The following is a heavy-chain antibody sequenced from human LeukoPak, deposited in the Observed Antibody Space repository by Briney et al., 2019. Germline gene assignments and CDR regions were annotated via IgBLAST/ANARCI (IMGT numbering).Heavy chain of an antibody. J-gene: IGHJ4*02. Sequence: GASVTVSFTASGYTFTVYYMHWVRQAPGQGLEWMGWINPNSGGTNYAQKFQGRVTMTRDTSISTAYMELSRLRSDDTAVYYCASKSPPDYWGQGTLVTVSS. V-gene: IGHV1-2*02. CDR2: INPNSGGT. CDR3: ASKSPPDY. CDR1: GYTFTVYY.